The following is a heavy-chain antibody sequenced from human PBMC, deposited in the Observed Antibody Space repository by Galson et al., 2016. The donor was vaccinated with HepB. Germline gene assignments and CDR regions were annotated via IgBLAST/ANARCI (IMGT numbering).Heavy chain of an antibody. CDR2: ISYDEIST. J-gene: IGHJ5*02. V-gene: IGHV3-30-3*01. CDR1: EFTFSSYA. Sequence: SLRLSCAASEFTFSSYAMHWVRQAPGKRLEWLAVISYDEISTFYTDSVKGRFTISRDNSKNTLYLQINSLRVEDTAVYYCARDAARGSGYNWASNWFDPWGQGTLVTVFS. D-gene: IGHD5-12*01. CDR3: ARDAARGSGYNWASNWFDP.